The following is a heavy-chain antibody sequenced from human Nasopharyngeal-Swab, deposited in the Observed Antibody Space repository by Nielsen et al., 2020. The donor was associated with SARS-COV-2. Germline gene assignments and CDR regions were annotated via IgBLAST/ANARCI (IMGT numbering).Heavy chain of an antibody. D-gene: IGHD1-26*01. CDR2: INPDGSEK. J-gene: IGHJ4*02. CDR1: GFTFSSLW. V-gene: IGHV3-7*01. Sequence: GESLKISCAASGFTFSSLWMSWVRQVPGKRLEWVADINPDGSEKFYVDSVKGRFTISRDNAKNSMSLQMNSLRVEDTAVYYCARDTGSLFDYWGQGTLVTVSS. CDR3: ARDTGSLFDY.